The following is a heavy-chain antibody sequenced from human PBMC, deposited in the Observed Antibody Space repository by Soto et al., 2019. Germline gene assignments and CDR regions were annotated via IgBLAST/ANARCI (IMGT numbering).Heavy chain of an antibody. D-gene: IGHD2-15*01. Sequence: GRSLRLSCNASAFTVSSTYMSWVRPPPGMGLVWVAVIESGVSTHYPDSVKGRFTISRDIPKNMIYLQLHTLRAEDTAVYYCAKDLGPLRLLNYYFYGLDVWGQGTTVTVSS. J-gene: IGHJ6*02. CDR2: IESGVST. CDR3: AKDLGPLRLLNYYFYGLDV. CDR1: AFTVSSTY. V-gene: IGHV3-53*01.